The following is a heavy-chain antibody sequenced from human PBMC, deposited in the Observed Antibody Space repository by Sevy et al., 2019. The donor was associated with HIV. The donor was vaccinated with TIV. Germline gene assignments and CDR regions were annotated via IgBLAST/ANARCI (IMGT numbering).Heavy chain of an antibody. J-gene: IGHJ4*02. CDR2: IFYSGST. Sequence: LSLTCTVSGGSISNYYWSWIRQPPGKGLEWIGCIFYSGSTNYNPSLKSRVTISVDTSKNQFSLKLSSVTAADTAVYYCARALRTSAVASSFDYWGQGTLVTVSS. CDR1: GGSISNYY. D-gene: IGHD6-19*01. V-gene: IGHV4-59*01. CDR3: ARALRTSAVASSFDY.